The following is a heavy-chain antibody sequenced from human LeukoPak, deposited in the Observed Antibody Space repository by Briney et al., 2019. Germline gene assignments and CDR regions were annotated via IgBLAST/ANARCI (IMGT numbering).Heavy chain of an antibody. D-gene: IGHD3-22*01. J-gene: IGHJ4*02. CDR2: IRYDGSNK. Sequence: GGSLRLSCAASGFTFSSYGMHWVRQAPGKGLEWAAFIRYDGSNKYYADSVKGRFTISRDNSKNTLYLQMNSLGAADTAAYYCAKDPTHYRVWDDYDSTVLSYWGQGTLVTVSS. V-gene: IGHV3-30*02. CDR3: AKDPTHYRVWDDYDSTVLSY. CDR1: GFTFSSYG.